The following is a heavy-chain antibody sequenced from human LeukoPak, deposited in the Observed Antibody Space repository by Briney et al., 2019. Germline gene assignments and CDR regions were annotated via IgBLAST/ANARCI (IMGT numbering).Heavy chain of an antibody. D-gene: IGHD2-8*02. CDR1: GFPFSTYG. CDR3: AKGGGVIGRSYYFDY. Sequence: PGMSLRLSCAASGFPFSTYGMHWVRQAPGKGLEWVAAISNDGNNKFYADSVKGRFTISRDNPKNTMNLQMNSLRAEDTAVYYCAKGGGVIGRSYYFDYWCQGTLVTVSS. V-gene: IGHV3-30*18. J-gene: IGHJ4*02. CDR2: ISNDGNNK.